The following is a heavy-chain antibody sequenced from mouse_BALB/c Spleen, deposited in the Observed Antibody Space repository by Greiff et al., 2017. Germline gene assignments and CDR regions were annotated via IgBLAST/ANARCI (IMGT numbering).Heavy chain of an antibody. D-gene: IGHD2-1*01. Sequence: LQQPGSELVRPGASVKLSCKASGYTFTSYWMHWVKQRPGQGLEWIGNIYPGSGSTNYDEKFKSKATLTVDTSSSTAYMQLSSLTSEDSAVYYCFYYLPYYCDYWGQGTTLTVSS. CDR1: GYTFTSYW. CDR2: IYPGSGST. J-gene: IGHJ2*01. V-gene: IGHV1S22*01. CDR3: FYYLPYYCDY.